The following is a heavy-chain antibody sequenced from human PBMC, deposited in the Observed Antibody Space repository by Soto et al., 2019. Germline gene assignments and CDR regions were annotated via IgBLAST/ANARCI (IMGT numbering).Heavy chain of an antibody. CDR3: ARDLLPGIAAAGSGNWFDP. J-gene: IGHJ5*02. Sequence: SVKVSCKASGGTFSSYAISWVRQAPGQGLEWMGGIIPIFGTANYAQKFQGRVTITADESTSTAYMELSSLRSEDTAVYYCARDLLPGIAAAGSGNWFDPWGQGTLVTVSS. V-gene: IGHV1-69*13. CDR2: IIPIFGTA. D-gene: IGHD6-13*01. CDR1: GGTFSSYA.